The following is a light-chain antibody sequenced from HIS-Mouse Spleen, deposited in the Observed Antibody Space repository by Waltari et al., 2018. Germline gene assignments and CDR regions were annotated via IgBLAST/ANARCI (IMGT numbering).Light chain of an antibody. V-gene: IGLV3-10*01. CDR3: YSTDSSGNHRV. J-gene: IGLJ2*01. CDR1: ALPKKY. Sequence: SYELTQPPSVSVSPGQTARITCSGDALPKKYAYGYQQKSGQAPVLVIYKDSKRPSGIPERFSGSSSGTMATLTISGAQVEDEADYYCYSTDSSGNHRVFGGGTKLTVL. CDR2: KDS.